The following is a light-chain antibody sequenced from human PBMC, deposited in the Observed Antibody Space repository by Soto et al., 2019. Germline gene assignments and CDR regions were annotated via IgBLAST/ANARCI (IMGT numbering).Light chain of an antibody. CDR2: LSSDGSH. CDR3: QTWDTGARVV. Sequence: QSVLTQSPSASASLGASVKLTCTLSSGHSSYAIAWHQQQPEKGPRYLMKLSSDGSHSKGDGIPDRVSGSSSGAERYLTISSLQSEDEADYYCQTWDTGARVVFGGGTKLTVL. CDR1: SGHSSYA. J-gene: IGLJ2*01. V-gene: IGLV4-69*01.